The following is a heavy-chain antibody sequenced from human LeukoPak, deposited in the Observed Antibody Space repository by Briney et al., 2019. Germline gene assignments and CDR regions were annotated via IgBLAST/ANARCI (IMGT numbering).Heavy chain of an antibody. J-gene: IGHJ4*02. CDR3: ARQYGSEID. CDR1: GGSISSSNNY. CDR2: IYYSGST. V-gene: IGHV4-39*01. Sequence: SETLSLTCTVSGGSISSSNNYWGWIRQPPGKGLEWIGSIYYSGSTYYNPSLKSRVTISVDTSRNQFSLKLSSVTAADTAVFYCARQYGSEIDWGQGTLVTVSS. D-gene: IGHD3-10*01.